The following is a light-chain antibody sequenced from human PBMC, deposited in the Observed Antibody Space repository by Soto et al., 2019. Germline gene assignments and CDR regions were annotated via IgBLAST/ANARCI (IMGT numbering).Light chain of an antibody. CDR3: QQYDNLPLT. J-gene: IGKJ4*01. CDR1: QDISNY. V-gene: IGKV1-33*01. CDR2: DAS. Sequence: DIQMTQSPSPLSASVGDRVTITCQASQDISNYLNWYQQKPRKAPKLLIYDASNLETGVPSRFSGSGSGTDFTFTISSLQPEDIATYYCQQYDNLPLTFGGGTKVDIK.